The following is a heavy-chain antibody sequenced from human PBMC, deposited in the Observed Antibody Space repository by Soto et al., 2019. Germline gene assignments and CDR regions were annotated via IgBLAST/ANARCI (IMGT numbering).Heavy chain of an antibody. CDR1: GGSVSSGSYY. Sequence: SETLSLTCTVSGGSVSSGSYYWSWIRQPPGKGLEWIGYIYYSGSTNYNPSLKSRVTISVDTSKNQFSLKLSSVTAAGTAVYYCARGAAARRGGWFDPWGQGTLVTVSS. J-gene: IGHJ5*02. D-gene: IGHD6-13*01. CDR2: IYYSGST. V-gene: IGHV4-61*01. CDR3: ARGAAARRGGWFDP.